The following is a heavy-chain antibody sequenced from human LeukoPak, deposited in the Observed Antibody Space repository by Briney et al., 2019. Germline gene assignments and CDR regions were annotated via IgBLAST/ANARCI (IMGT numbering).Heavy chain of an antibody. CDR1: GGSFSGYY. CDR3: ASPTTTADY. J-gene: IGHJ4*02. CDR2: INHSGST. Sequence: SETLSLTCAVYGGSFSGYYWSWIRQPPGKGLEWIGEINHSGSTNYNPSLKSRVTISVDTSKNQFPLKLSSVTAADTAVYYYASPTTTADYWGQGTLVTVSS. V-gene: IGHV4-34*01. D-gene: IGHD1-1*01.